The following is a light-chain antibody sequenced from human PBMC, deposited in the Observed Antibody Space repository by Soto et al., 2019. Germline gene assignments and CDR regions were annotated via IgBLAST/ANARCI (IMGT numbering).Light chain of an antibody. CDR3: QQYDTLRA. V-gene: IGKV1-33*01. Sequence: DIQMTQSPSSLSASVGDRVTITCQASQDITNFLNWYQQKPGKAPKLLIYEASNLEIGVPSRFSGSGSGTDFSFTISSLQPEDIATYYCQQYDTLRAFGQGTKVDIK. J-gene: IGKJ1*01. CDR2: EAS. CDR1: QDITNF.